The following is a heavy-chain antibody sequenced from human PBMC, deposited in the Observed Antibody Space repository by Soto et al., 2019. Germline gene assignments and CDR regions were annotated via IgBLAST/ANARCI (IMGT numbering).Heavy chain of an antibody. J-gene: IGHJ5*02. V-gene: IGHV4-34*01. CDR2: INHRGVT. CDR3: ARRRSYYSPGRDGPFKWFDP. D-gene: IGHD3-10*01. Sequence: QVQLQQWGAGLLKPSETLSLTCGTSGGSFNGYYWSWIRQPPGKGLEWIGDINHRGVTNSNPSLTSRLSISVDTSRSQFSLNLTSVTAADTAVYFCARRRSYYSPGRDGPFKWFDPWGQGTLVTVSS. CDR1: GGSFNGYY.